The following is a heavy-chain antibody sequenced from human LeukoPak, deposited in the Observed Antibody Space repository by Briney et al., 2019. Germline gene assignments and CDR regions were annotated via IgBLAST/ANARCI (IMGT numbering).Heavy chain of an antibody. CDR1: GFSFSDAW. CDR3: TTNILLASFGEGSDY. CDR2: IRSESDGGTV. Sequence: GGSLRLSCAASGFSFSDAWMNWARQAPGKGLEWVGRIRSESDGGTVDYTAFVRGRFTISRHDSENTLYLQMNSLKTEDTAVYYCTTNILLASFGEGSDYWGQGTLVTVSS. V-gene: IGHV3-15*01. D-gene: IGHD3-10*01. J-gene: IGHJ4*02.